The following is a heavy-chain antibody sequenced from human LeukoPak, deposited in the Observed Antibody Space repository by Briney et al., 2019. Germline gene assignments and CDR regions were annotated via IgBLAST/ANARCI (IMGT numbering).Heavy chain of an antibody. V-gene: IGHV3-7*01. CDR2: IKQDGSDK. D-gene: IGHD4-17*01. CDR1: GFTFSSYW. J-gene: IGHJ4*02. Sequence: GGSPRLSCAASGFTFSSYWMTWVRQAPGKGLEWVANIKQDGSDKYYVDSVKGRFTISRDNAQNSLYLQMNSLRAEDTAVYYCARELTTGATHDYWGQGTLVTVSS. CDR3: ARELTTGATHDY.